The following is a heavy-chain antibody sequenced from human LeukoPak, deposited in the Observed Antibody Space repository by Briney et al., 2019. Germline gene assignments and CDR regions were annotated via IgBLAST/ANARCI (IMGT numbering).Heavy chain of an antibody. D-gene: IGHD2-15*01. V-gene: IGHV1-8*01. CDR3: ARGPPPHCSGGSCFSWGFVGF. CDR2: MNPNSGNT. J-gene: IGHJ4*02. CDR1: GYSFTIYD. Sequence: ASVTVSCTASGYSFTIYDINWVRQATGQGLEWMGWMNPNSGNTGYAQKFQGRVTMTSHTSISTAYMELSSLRSDDTAVYYCARGPPPHCSGGSCFSWGFVGFWGLGTLVTVSS.